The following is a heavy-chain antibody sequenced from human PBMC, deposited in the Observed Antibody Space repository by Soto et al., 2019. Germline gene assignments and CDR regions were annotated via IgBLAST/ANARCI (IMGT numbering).Heavy chain of an antibody. CDR3: ARDRFFRITIFGVVIGPMDV. Sequence: GASVKVSCKASGYTFTSYAMHWVRQAPGQRLEWMGWINAGNGNTKYSQKFQGRVTMTTDTSASTAYTELSSLRSEDTAVYYCARDRFFRITIFGVVIGPMDVWGKGTTVTVSS. CDR1: GYTFTSYA. CDR2: INAGNGNT. J-gene: IGHJ6*03. D-gene: IGHD3-3*01. V-gene: IGHV1-3*01.